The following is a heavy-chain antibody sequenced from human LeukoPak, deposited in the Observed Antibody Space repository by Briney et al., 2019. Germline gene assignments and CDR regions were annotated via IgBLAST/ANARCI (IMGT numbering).Heavy chain of an antibody. CDR2: ISSSSSYI. CDR1: GFTFSSYS. D-gene: IGHD2-2*02. J-gene: IGHJ6*02. Sequence: PGGSLRLSCAASGFTFSSYSMNWVRQAPGKGLEWVSSISSSSSYIYYADSVKGRFTISRDNAKNSLYLQMNSLRAEDTAVYYCEGYCSSRSCYNYGMDVWGQGTTVTVSS. V-gene: IGHV3-21*01. CDR3: EGYCSSRSCYNYGMDV.